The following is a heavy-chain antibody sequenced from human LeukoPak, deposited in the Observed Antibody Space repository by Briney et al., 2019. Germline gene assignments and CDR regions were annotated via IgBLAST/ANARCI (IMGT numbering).Heavy chain of an antibody. V-gene: IGHV4-59*12. Sequence: SETLSLTCTVSGGSISSYYWSWIRRPPGKGLEWIGYIYYSGRTNYNPSLKSQVTMSVDTSKNHFSLKLSSVTAADTAVYYCARLGVGASGRMDVWGRGTTVTVSS. D-gene: IGHD4/OR15-4a*01. CDR3: ARLGVGASGRMDV. CDR1: GGSISSYY. CDR2: IYYSGRT. J-gene: IGHJ6*02.